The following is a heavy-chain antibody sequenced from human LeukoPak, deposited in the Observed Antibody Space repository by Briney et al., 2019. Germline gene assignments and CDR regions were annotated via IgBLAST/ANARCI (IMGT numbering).Heavy chain of an antibody. CDR1: GYRFTSYW. CDR3: ARLYDILTGWAPPEFDY. Sequence: GESLQISFKGSGYRFTSYWIGWVRQMPGKGLGWMGIIYPGDSDTRYSPSFQGQVTISADKSISTAYLQWSSLKASDTAMYYCARLYDILTGWAPPEFDYWGQGTLVTVSS. CDR2: IYPGDSDT. J-gene: IGHJ4*02. D-gene: IGHD3-9*01. V-gene: IGHV5-51*01.